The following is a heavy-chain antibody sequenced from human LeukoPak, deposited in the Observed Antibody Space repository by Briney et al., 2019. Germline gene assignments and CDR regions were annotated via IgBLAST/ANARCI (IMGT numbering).Heavy chain of an antibody. D-gene: IGHD1-26*01. V-gene: IGHV3-30*02. CDR3: AKDDGGSYFCLDY. CDR1: GFTFSSYG. CDR2: IGYDGRNK. Sequence: PGGSLRPSGAASGFTFSSYGIHWVRQAPGKGLEWVTFIGYDGRNKYYADSVKGRFTISRDNSKNTLYLQMNSLRAEDTAVYYCAKDDGGSYFCLDYWGQGTLVTVSS. J-gene: IGHJ4*02.